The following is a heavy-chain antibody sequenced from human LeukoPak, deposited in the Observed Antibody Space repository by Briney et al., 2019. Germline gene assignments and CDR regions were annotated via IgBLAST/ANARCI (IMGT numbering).Heavy chain of an antibody. CDR2: ISAYNGNT. J-gene: IGHJ4*02. CDR3: ARVLSGVLTRIYDYFDY. CDR1: GYTFTSYG. V-gene: IGHV1-18*01. D-gene: IGHD4/OR15-4a*01. Sequence: GASVKVSCKASGYTFTSYGISWVRQAPGQGLEWMGWISAYNGNTNYAQKPQGRVTMTTDTSTSTAYMELRSLRSDDTAVYYCARVLSGVLTRIYDYFDYWGQGTLVTVSS.